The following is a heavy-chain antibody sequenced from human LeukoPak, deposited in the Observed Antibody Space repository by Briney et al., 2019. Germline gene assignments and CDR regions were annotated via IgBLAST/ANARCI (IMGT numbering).Heavy chain of an antibody. CDR1: GYTFTSYD. J-gene: IGHJ4*02. V-gene: IGHV1-69*05. Sequence: SVKVSCKASGYTFTSYDINWVRQATGQGLEWMGGIIPIFGTANYAQKFQGRVTITTDTSTSTAYMELRSLRSDDTAVYYCARDRSSIVVAGTEISYDYWGQGTLVTVSS. D-gene: IGHD2-21*01. CDR2: IIPIFGTA. CDR3: ARDRSSIVVAGTEISYDY.